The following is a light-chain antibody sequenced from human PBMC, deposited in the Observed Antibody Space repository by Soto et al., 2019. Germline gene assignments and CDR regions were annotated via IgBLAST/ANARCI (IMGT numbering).Light chain of an antibody. Sequence: EIVMPQSPATLSVSPGERATLSCRASQSVSSNLAWYQQKPGQAPRLLIYDASNRATGIPARFSGSGSGTDFTLTISSLEPEDFAVYYCQQRSNWPPITFGQGTLLEI. CDR2: DAS. J-gene: IGKJ5*01. V-gene: IGKV3-11*01. CDR1: QSVSSN. CDR3: QQRSNWPPIT.